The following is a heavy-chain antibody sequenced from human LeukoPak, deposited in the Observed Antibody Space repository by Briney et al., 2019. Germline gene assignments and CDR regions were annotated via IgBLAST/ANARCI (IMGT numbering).Heavy chain of an antibody. CDR1: GYSFTSYW. D-gene: IGHD3-9*01. Sequence: GDSLKISCKASGYSFTSYWIAWVRQMPGKGPEWMGIIYPDDSDTRYSPSFQGQVTISADKSINTAYLQWNSLKASDTAMYYCARQADYNILTGYHKGHLDYWGQGTLVTVSS. J-gene: IGHJ4*02. CDR3: ARQADYNILTGYHKGHLDY. V-gene: IGHV5-51*01. CDR2: IYPDDSDT.